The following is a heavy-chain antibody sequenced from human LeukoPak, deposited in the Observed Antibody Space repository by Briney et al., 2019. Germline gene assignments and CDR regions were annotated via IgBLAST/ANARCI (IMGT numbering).Heavy chain of an antibody. CDR1: GGSISSYY. CDR2: IYYSGST. J-gene: IGHJ4*02. Sequence: SETLSLTCTVSGGSISSYYWSWIRQPPGKGLEWIGYIYYSGSTNYNPSLKSRVTISVDTSKNQFSLKLSSVTAADTAVYYRARGLSQDYFDYWGQGTLVTVSS. V-gene: IGHV4-59*08. CDR3: ARGLSQDYFDY.